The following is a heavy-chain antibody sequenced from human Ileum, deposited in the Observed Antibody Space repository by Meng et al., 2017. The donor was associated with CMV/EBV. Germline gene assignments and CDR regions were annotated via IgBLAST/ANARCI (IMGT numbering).Heavy chain of an antibody. V-gene: IGHV3-23*01. J-gene: IGHJ4*02. D-gene: IGHD5-24*01. CDR2: IGGSGGST. Sequence: GSRRLSCAASGFNFHNYAMSWVRQVPGKGLEWVSGIGGSGGSTYYAESVKGRFTISRDSSKSTLFLQMNNLGAEDTAVYYCATRGTHWGQGTLVTVSS. CDR1: GFNFHNYA. CDR3: ATRGTH.